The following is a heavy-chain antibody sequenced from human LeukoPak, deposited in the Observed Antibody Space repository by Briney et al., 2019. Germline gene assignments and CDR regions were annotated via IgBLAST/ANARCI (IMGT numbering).Heavy chain of an antibody. Sequence: ASVTVSCKASGYTFTSYGISWVRQAPGQGLEWMGWISAYNGNTNYAQKLQGRVTMTTDTSTSTAYMELRSLRSDDTAVYYCARDRVAAAVNYYYYGMDVWGQGTTVTVSS. J-gene: IGHJ6*02. CDR3: ARDRVAAAVNYYYYGMDV. CDR1: GYTFTSYG. CDR2: ISAYNGNT. V-gene: IGHV1-18*01. D-gene: IGHD6-13*01.